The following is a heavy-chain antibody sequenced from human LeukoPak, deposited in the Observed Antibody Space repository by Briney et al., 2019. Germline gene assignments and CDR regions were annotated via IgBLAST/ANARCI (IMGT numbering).Heavy chain of an antibody. D-gene: IGHD1-26*01. Sequence: SETLSLTCTVSGGSISSYYWSWIRQPPGKGLEWIGYIYYSGSTNHNPSLKSRVTISVDTSKNQFSLKLSSVTAADTAVYYCARSSGSYYHDTKFLFDYWGQGTLVTVSS. J-gene: IGHJ4*02. CDR2: IYYSGST. CDR3: ARSSGSYYHDTKFLFDY. V-gene: IGHV4-59*01. CDR1: GGSISSYY.